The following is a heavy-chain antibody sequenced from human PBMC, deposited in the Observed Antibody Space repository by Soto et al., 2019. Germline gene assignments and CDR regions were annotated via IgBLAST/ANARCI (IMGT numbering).Heavy chain of an antibody. D-gene: IGHD1-20*01. J-gene: IGHJ4*02. CDR2: VYYRGRS. CDR1: GGSVTNSSYY. V-gene: IGHV4-39*01. CDR3: VSQRTTGITQARFDY. Sequence: ETLSLTCTVSGGSVTNSSYYWGWIRQSPGKGLEWIGSVYYRGRSYSKSSVKSRVTISVDTAKNQFSLNLNSVTASDTAVYFCVSQRTTGITQARFDYWGPGALVTVSS.